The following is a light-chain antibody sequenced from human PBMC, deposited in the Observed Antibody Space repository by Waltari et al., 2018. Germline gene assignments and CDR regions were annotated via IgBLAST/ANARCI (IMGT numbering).Light chain of an antibody. V-gene: IGLV2-23*02. CDR1: SSAVGSDNL. CDR2: EVS. Sequence: QSALTQPASVSGSPVKSITISCPGTSSAVGSDNLVSWYPQHPGKAPKLMIYEVSKRPSGVSNRFSGFKSGNTASRTISGLQAEDEAGYYCCSYAGSSTLWVFGTGTKVTVL. J-gene: IGLJ1*01. CDR3: CSYAGSSTLWV.